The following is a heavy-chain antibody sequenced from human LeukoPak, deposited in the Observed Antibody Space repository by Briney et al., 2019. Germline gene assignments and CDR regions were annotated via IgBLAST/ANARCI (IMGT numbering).Heavy chain of an antibody. CDR1: GGSISSSSYY. CDR2: IYYSGST. J-gene: IGHJ5*02. D-gene: IGHD6-13*01. Sequence: PSETLSLTCTVSGGSISSSSYYWGWIRQPPGKGLEWIGSIYYSGSTYYNPSLKSRVTISVDTSKNQFSLKLSSVTAADTAVYYCARLSGSSSWYFHFYLSGWFDPWGQGTLVTVSS. V-gene: IGHV4-39*01. CDR3: ARLSGSSSWYFHFYLSGWFDP.